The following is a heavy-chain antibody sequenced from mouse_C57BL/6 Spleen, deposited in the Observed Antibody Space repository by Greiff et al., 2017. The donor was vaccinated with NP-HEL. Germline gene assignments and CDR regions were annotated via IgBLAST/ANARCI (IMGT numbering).Heavy chain of an antibody. V-gene: IGHV3-6*01. D-gene: IGHD3-2*02. CDR1: GYSITSGYY. J-gene: IGHJ2*01. CDR3: ARDSSGPGVYYFDY. Sequence: ESGPGLVKPSQSLSLTCSVTGYSITSGYYWNWIRQFPGNKLEWMGYISYDGSNNYNPSLKNRISITRDTSKNQFFLKLNSVTTEDTATYYCARDSSGPGVYYFDYWGQGTTLTVSS. CDR2: ISYDGSN.